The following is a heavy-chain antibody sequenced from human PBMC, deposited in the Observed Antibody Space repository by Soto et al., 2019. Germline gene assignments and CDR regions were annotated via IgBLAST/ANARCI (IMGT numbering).Heavy chain of an antibody. V-gene: IGHV2-70*01. CDR1: GFSLSTSVMC. CDR3: ARLSYRSFNFDY. J-gene: IGHJ4*02. Sequence: GPTLVNATQTLTLTCTFSGFSLSTSVMCVSWLRQPPGKALEWLALIDWDDDKYYSTSLKTRLTISKGTSKNQVVLTVTNMDPVDTATYFCARLSYRSFNFDYWGQGTLVTVSS. D-gene: IGHD3-16*02. CDR2: IDWDDDK.